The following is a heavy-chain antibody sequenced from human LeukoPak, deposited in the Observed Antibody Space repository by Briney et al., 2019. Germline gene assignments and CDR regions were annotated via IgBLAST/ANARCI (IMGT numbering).Heavy chain of an antibody. Sequence: GGSLRLSCAASGFTFSSYAMSWVRQAPGKGLEWVSVISGSGGTTYYADSVKGRFTISRDNSKNTLYLQINSLRVEDTAVHHCAKAVGYCSSTSCYVFDYWGQGTLVTVSS. CDR2: ISGSGGTT. V-gene: IGHV3-23*01. CDR1: GFTFSSYA. CDR3: AKAVGYCSSTSCYVFDY. J-gene: IGHJ4*02. D-gene: IGHD2-2*01.